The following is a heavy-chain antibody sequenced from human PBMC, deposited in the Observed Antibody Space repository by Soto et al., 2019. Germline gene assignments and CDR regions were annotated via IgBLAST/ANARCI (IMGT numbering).Heavy chain of an antibody. Sequence: PGGSLRLSCAASGFTFSSYAMSWVRQAPGKGLEWVSAISGSGGSTYYADSVKGRFTISRDNSKNTLYLQMNSLRAGDTAVYYCAKGDDLTYYDYIWGSYRYAPLGAFDIWGQGTMVTVSS. CDR1: GFTFSSYA. D-gene: IGHD3-16*02. CDR2: ISGSGGST. J-gene: IGHJ3*02. V-gene: IGHV3-23*01. CDR3: AKGDDLTYYDYIWGSYRYAPLGAFDI.